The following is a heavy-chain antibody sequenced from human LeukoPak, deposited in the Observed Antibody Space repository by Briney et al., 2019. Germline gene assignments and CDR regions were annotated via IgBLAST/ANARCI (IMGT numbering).Heavy chain of an antibody. CDR2: ISAYNGNT. V-gene: IGHV1-18*01. J-gene: IGHJ6*03. D-gene: IGHD6-6*01. CDR1: GYTFTSYG. Sequence: ASVKVSCKASGYTFTSYGISWVRQAPGQGLEWMGWISAYNGNTNYAQKLQGRVTMTTDTSTSTAYMELRSLRSDDTAVYYCARLEYFEYSSPPRPSYYYCYRDVWGKGTTVTVSS. CDR3: ARLEYFEYSSPPRPSYYYCYRDV.